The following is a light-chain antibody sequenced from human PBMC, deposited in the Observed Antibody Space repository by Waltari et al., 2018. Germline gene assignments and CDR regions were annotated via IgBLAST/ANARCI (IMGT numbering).Light chain of an antibody. V-gene: IGLV2-14*03. Sequence: QSALTQPASVSGSPGQSIPISCTGTSSDVGAYTYLSWYQQHPGKVPKLIIYDVSHRPSGVSFRFSGSKSDNTASLTISGLQAEDEADYYCISYTTSDTMIFGGGTKLTVL. J-gene: IGLJ2*01. CDR3: ISYTTSDTMI. CDR2: DVS. CDR1: SSDVGAYTY.